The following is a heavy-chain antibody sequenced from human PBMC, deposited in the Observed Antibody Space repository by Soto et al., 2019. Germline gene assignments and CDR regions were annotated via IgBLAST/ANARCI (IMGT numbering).Heavy chain of an antibody. J-gene: IGHJ4*02. CDR1: GGSISSSKYY. V-gene: IGHV4-31*03. CDR3: AIEMAGPLDY. CDR2: IYYSGST. D-gene: IGHD6-19*01. Sequence: QVQLQESGPGLVKPSQTLSLTCTVSGGSISSSKYYWTWIRQHPGKGLEWMGYIYYSGSTYYNPSLKSRVNISVDTSKNQFSLKLSSVTAADTAVYYCAIEMAGPLDYWGQGTLVTVSS.